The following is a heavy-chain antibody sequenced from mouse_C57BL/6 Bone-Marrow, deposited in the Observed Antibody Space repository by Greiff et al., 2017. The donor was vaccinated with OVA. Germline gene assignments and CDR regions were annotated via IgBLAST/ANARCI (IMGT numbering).Heavy chain of an antibody. D-gene: IGHD1-1*01. CDR3: ARYKTVWYFDV. CDR2: IRNKANGFTT. J-gene: IGHJ1*03. CDR1: GFTFTDYY. V-gene: IGHV7-3*01. Sequence: DVQLVESGGGLVQPGGSLSLSCAASGFTFTDYYMSWVRQPPGKALEWLGFIRNKANGFTTEYSASVRGRFTISRDNSHSILYLQMNALRAAASANYYCARYKTVWYFDVWGTGTTVTVSS.